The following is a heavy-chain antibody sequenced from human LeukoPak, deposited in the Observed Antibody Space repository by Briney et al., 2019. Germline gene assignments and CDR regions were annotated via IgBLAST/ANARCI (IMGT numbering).Heavy chain of an antibody. D-gene: IGHD4-17*01. CDR2: INHSGST. Sequence: PSETLSLTCAVYGGSFSGYYWSWIRQPPGKGLEWIGEINHSGSTNYNPSLKSRVTISVDTSKNQFSLKLSSVTAADTAVYYCARDPWGDYSFDIWGQGTMVTVSS. V-gene: IGHV4-34*01. J-gene: IGHJ3*02. CDR3: ARDPWGDYSFDI. CDR1: GGSFSGYY.